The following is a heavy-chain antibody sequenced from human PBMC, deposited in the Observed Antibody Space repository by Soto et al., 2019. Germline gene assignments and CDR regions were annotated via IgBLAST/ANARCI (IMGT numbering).Heavy chain of an antibody. V-gene: IGHV3-30*18. D-gene: IGHD2-2*01. J-gene: IGHJ4*02. CDR1: GFTFSYYG. Sequence: QVQLVESGGGVVQPGRSLRLSCAASGFTFSYYGMHWVRQAPGKGLEWMAVMSYDGTTEYYADSVRGRFTVSRDNSKNTLYLQMNSLRAEDTVVYYCAKVRGEYQLLAGFDYWGQGTLVTVSS. CDR3: AKVRGEYQLLAGFDY. CDR2: MSYDGTTE.